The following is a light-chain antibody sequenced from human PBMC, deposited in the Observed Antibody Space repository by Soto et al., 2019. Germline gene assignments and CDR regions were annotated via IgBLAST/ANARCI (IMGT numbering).Light chain of an antibody. V-gene: IGKV2-28*01. CDR1: QSLLDSNGYNY. Sequence: DIVMTQSPLSLAVTPGEPASISCRSSQSLLDSNGYNYFDWYLQKPGQSPQLLIYMGSYRAFGVPDSFSGSGSGTDFTRKISRVEAEYVGVYYCMPALRTLNTFGQGTKLEIK. CDR2: MGS. CDR3: MPALRTLNT. J-gene: IGKJ2*01.